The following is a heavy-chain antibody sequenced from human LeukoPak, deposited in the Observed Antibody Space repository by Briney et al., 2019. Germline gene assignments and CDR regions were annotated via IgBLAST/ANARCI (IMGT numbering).Heavy chain of an antibody. CDR2: ISDPHSGSET. Sequence: GGSLRLSCAASGFTFSSYTMNWVRQALGQGLEWVSTISDPHSGSETHYADSVKGRFTISRDDSQNTLYLQMDSLRAEDTAVYYCAKDATRTSGWYYFDHWGQGTLVTVSS. J-gene: IGHJ4*02. CDR1: GFTFSSYT. V-gene: IGHV3-23*01. D-gene: IGHD6-19*01. CDR3: AKDATRTSGWYYFDH.